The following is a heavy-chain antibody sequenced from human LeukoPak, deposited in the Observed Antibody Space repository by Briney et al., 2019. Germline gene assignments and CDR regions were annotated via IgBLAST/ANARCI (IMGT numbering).Heavy chain of an antibody. Sequence: GGSLRLSCAASGFTFSSYAISWVRQAPGQGLEWMGGIIPIFGTANYAQKFQGRVTITADESTSTAYMELSSLRSEDTAVYYCAVGYCSSTSCVQDYYYMDVWGKGTTVTVSS. D-gene: IGHD2-2*01. J-gene: IGHJ6*03. CDR3: AVGYCSSTSCVQDYYYMDV. CDR1: GFTFSSYA. CDR2: IIPIFGTA. V-gene: IGHV1-69*01.